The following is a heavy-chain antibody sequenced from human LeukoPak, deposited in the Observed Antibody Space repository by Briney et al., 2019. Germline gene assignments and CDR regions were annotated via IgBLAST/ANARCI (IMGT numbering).Heavy chain of an antibody. D-gene: IGHD5-24*01. V-gene: IGHV3-11*06. Sequence: GGSLRLSCAASGFTFSDSYMSWIRQTPGKGLEWLSYISSSSNSDTNYADSVKGRFTISRDNAKNSLYLQMNSLRAEDTAVYYCARGSRTIELGDDYWGQGTLVTVSS. J-gene: IGHJ4*02. CDR2: ISSSSNSDT. CDR1: GFTFSDSY. CDR3: ARGSRTIELGDDY.